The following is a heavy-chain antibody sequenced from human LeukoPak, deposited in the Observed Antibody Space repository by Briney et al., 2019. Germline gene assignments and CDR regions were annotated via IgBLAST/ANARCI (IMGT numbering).Heavy chain of an antibody. Sequence: PGGSLRLSCAASGFTFDDYAMDWVRQAPGKGLEWVSGISWNSGSIGYADSVKGRFTISRDNAKNSLYLQMNSLRAEDTALYYCAKDKYYDSSGYSDYWGQGTLVTVSS. J-gene: IGHJ4*02. CDR3: AKDKYYDSSGYSDY. CDR2: ISWNSGSI. CDR1: GFTFDDYA. D-gene: IGHD3-22*01. V-gene: IGHV3-9*01.